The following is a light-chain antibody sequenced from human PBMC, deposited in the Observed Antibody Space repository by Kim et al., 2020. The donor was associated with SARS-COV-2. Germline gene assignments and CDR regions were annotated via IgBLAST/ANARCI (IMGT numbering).Light chain of an antibody. CDR2: DAA. CDR1: QSVGNY. J-gene: IGKJ4*01. Sequence: EIVLTQSPATLSLSPGERATLSCRASQSVGNYLAWYQHKPGQAPRLLIYDAATRAIGIPARFSGSGSGTSFTLTISSLEPEDFALYYCQQRSSWPLTFGGGTKVDIK. CDR3: QQRSSWPLT. V-gene: IGKV3-11*01.